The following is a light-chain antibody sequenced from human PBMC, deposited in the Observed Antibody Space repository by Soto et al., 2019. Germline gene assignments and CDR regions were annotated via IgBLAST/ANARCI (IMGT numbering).Light chain of an antibody. V-gene: IGLV2-14*01. Sequence: QSALTQPASVSGSPGQSITISCTGTSSDVGGYAFVSWYQQHPGKAPKLMIYDVNNRPSGVSNRFSGSKSDNTASLTISGLLTDDEADYYCSSYASSSTVVFGGGTKLTVL. J-gene: IGLJ3*02. CDR1: SSDVGGYAF. CDR3: SSYASSSTVV. CDR2: DVN.